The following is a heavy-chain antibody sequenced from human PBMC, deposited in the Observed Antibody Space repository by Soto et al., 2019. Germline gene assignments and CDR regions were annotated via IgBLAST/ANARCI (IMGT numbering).Heavy chain of an antibody. V-gene: IGHV3-11*01. Sequence: KSGGSLRLSCAASGFTFSDYYMSWIRQAPGKGLEWVSYISSSGSTIYYADSVKGRFTISRDNAKNSLYLQMNSLRAEDTAVYYCATEPMQYYYDSSGYPADWGQGTLVTVSS. J-gene: IGHJ4*02. CDR3: ATEPMQYYYDSSGYPAD. CDR1: GFTFSDYY. CDR2: ISSSGSTI. D-gene: IGHD3-22*01.